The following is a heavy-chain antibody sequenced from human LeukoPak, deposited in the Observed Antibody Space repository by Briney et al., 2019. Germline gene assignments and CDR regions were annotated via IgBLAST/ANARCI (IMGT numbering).Heavy chain of an antibody. CDR1: GFTVSSNY. CDR3: ARGTMFPYYFDY. CDR2: IYSGGST. V-gene: IGHV3-66*01. Sequence: PGGSLRLSCAASGFTVSSNYMSWVRQAPGKGLEWVSVIYSGGSTYYADSVKGRFTISRDNAKKSLYLQMNSLRPEDTAVYYCARGTMFPYYFDYWGQGTLVTVSS. J-gene: IGHJ4*02. D-gene: IGHD3-10*02.